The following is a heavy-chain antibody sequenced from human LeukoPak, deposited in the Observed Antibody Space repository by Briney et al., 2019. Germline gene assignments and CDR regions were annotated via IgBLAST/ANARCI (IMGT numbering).Heavy chain of an antibody. V-gene: IGHV3-48*01. Sequence: GESLRLSCTASGFTFSTYSMNWVRQAPGKGLEWVSYINTNGDSIYYADSVKGRFTISRDNSKTTLYLQMNSLRAEDTAVYYCAKDQYYYGSGRLDYWGQGTLVTVSS. CDR2: INTNGDSI. D-gene: IGHD3-10*01. CDR1: GFTFSTYS. CDR3: AKDQYYYGSGRLDY. J-gene: IGHJ4*02.